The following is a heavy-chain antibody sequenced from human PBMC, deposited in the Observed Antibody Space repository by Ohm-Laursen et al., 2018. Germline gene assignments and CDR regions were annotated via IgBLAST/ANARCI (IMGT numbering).Heavy chain of an antibody. D-gene: IGHD3-16*01. CDR2: ISWNSGSI. V-gene: IGHV3-9*01. CDR1: GFTFDDYA. J-gene: IGHJ3*02. CDR3: AKDIWSPRGLAAFDI. Sequence: SLRLSRAASGFTFDDYAMHWVRQAPGKGLEWVSGISWNSGSIGYADSVKGRFTISRDNAKNSLYLQMNSLRAEDTALYYCAKDIWSPRGLAAFDIWGQGTMVTVSS.